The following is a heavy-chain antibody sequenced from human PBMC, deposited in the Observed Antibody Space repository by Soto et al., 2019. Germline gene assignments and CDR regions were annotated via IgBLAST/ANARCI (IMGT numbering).Heavy chain of an antibody. J-gene: IGHJ4*02. CDR1: GFTFSGYW. CDR2: IKEDGSEK. Sequence: EVQLVESGEGLVQPGGSLRLSGAASGFTFSGYWMSWVRQAPGKGLEWVANIKEDGSEKNYVDSVRGRFTISRDNAMNSLYLEMNSLRAEDTAVYYCAISGSENDFWGQGTLVTVSS. V-gene: IGHV3-7*03. CDR3: AISGSENDF. D-gene: IGHD5-12*01.